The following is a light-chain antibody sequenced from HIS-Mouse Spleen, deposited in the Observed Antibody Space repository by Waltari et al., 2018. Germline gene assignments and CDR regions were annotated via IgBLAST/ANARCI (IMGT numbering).Light chain of an antibody. J-gene: IGLJ3*02. V-gene: IGLV1-47*01. CDR2: RNN. Sequence: QSVLTQPPSASGTPGQRVTISCSGSSSNIGSNYVYRYQQLPGTAPELLLYRNNPRPSGVPDRFSGPKSGTSASLAISGLRSEDEADYYCAAWDDSLSGPVFGGGTKLTVL. CDR3: AAWDDSLSGPV. CDR1: SSNIGSNY.